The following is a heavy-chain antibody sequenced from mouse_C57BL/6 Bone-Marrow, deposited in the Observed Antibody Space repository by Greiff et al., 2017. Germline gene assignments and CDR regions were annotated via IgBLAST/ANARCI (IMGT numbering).Heavy chain of an antibody. V-gene: IGHV2-2*01. CDR3: ARRGKDYGSVFAY. CDR2: IWSGGST. J-gene: IGHJ3*01. Sequence: VKLMESGPGLVQPSQSLSITCTVSGFSLTSYGVHWVRQSPGKGLEWLGVIWSGGSTDYNAAFISRLSISKDNSKSQVFFKMNSLQADDTAIYYCARRGKDYGSVFAYWGQGTLVTVSA. CDR1: GFSLTSYG. D-gene: IGHD1-1*01.